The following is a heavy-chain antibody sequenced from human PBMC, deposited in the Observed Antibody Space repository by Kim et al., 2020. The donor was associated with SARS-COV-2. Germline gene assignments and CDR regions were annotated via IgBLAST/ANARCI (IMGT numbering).Heavy chain of an antibody. CDR3: ARDKIAAAGHFDY. Sequence: YADSVKGRFTISRDNSKNTLYLQMNSLRAEDTAVYYCARDKIAAAGHFDYWGQGTLVTVSS. V-gene: IGHV3-30*01. J-gene: IGHJ4*02. D-gene: IGHD6-13*01.